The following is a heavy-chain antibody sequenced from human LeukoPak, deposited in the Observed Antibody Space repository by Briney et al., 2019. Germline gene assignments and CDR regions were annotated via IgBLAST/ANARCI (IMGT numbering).Heavy chain of an antibody. J-gene: IGHJ6*03. Sequence: PSETLSLTCAVYGGSFSGYYWSWIRQPPGKGLEWIGEINHSGSTNYNPSLKSRVTTSVDRSKNQFSLKVSSVTAADTAVYYCARAVGSGSFQTYYYYMDVWGKGTTVTISS. CDR2: INHSGST. D-gene: IGHD3-10*01. CDR3: ARAVGSGSFQTYYYYMDV. CDR1: GGSFSGYY. V-gene: IGHV4-34*01.